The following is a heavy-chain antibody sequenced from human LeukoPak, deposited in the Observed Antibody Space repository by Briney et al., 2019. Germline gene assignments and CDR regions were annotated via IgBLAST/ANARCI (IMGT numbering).Heavy chain of an antibody. V-gene: IGHV4-59*01. J-gene: IGHJ6*03. CDR2: IYYSGST. CDR1: GGSFSGYY. D-gene: IGHD3-10*01. CDR3: ARGSSYYYYYMDV. Sequence: SETLSLTCAVYGGSFSGYYWGWIRQPPGKGLEWIGYIYYSGSTNYNPSLKSRVTISVDTSKNQFSLKLSSVTAADTAVYYCARGSSYYYYYMDVWGKGTTVTVSS.